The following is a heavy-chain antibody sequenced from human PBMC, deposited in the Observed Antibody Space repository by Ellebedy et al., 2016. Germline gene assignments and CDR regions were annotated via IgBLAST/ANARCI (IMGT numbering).Heavy chain of an antibody. CDR3: AKLTGAVVTPFLDY. V-gene: IGHV1-69*04. D-gene: IGHD4-23*01. CDR2: ILPALGRT. J-gene: IGHJ4*02. CDR1: GGTFSNYA. Sequence: SVKVSXXASGGTFSNYAFTWVRQAPGRGIEWMGRILPALGRTDYAQKVQGRITITVDKSTTSAYMELSSLRSDDTAIYYCAKLTGAVVTPFLDYWGQGTLVTVSS.